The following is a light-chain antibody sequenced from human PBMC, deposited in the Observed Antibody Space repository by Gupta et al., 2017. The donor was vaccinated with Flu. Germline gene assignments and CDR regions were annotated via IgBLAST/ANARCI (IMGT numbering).Light chain of an antibody. Sequence: DRVTSTCQASQDISNYLNWDQQKPGKAPKLLIYDASNLETGVPSRFSGSGSGTDFTFTISSLQPEDIATYYCQQYDNLPSITFGQGTRLEIK. CDR2: DAS. CDR1: QDISNY. CDR3: QQYDNLPSIT. V-gene: IGKV1-33*01. J-gene: IGKJ5*01.